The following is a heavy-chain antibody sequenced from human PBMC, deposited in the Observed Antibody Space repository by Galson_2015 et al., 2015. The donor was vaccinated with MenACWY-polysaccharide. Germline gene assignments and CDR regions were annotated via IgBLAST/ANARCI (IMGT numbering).Heavy chain of an antibody. V-gene: IGHV3-23*01. J-gene: IGHJ4*02. CDR2: DSGSGAST. Sequence: SLRLSCAVSGVTFNSYTMSWVRQAPGKGLEWVLGDSGSGASTYYADSVKGRFTISRDNSRNTLYLQMNSLRAEDTAIYYCANPGLSTGRSSDVDFWGQGTLVTVSS. CDR3: ANPGLSTGRSSDVDF. D-gene: IGHD6-25*01. CDR1: GVTFNSYT.